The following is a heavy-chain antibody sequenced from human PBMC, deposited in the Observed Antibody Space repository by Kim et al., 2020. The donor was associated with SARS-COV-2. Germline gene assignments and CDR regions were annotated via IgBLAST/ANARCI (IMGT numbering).Heavy chain of an antibody. D-gene: IGHD6-13*01. CDR1: GFTFSDYG. CDR2: ISFDGSHI. CDR3: AKDRSSSWSFDY. V-gene: IGHV3-30*18. J-gene: IGHJ4*02. Sequence: GGSLRLSCPASGFTFSDYGMHWVRQAPGKGLEWVALISFDGSHIYYADSVKGRFTISRDDSKNTLYLQMDSLRTEDTAVYYCAKDRSSSWSFDYWGQGTLVTVSS.